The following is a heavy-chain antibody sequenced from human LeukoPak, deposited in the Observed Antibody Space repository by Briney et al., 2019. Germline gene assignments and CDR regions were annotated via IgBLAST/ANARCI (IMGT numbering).Heavy chain of an antibody. J-gene: IGHJ4*02. V-gene: IGHV3-23*01. D-gene: IGHD5-12*01. CDR2: ISTTGDRT. CDR3: AKGNSGYDV. CDR1: AFTFTNYD. Sequence: PGGSLRLSCAASAFTFTNYDMSWVRQAPGEGLEWVSSISTTGDRTYYADSVKGRFTISRDNAKNTLYLQMNSLRAEDTAVYYCAKGNSGYDVWGQGTLVTVSS.